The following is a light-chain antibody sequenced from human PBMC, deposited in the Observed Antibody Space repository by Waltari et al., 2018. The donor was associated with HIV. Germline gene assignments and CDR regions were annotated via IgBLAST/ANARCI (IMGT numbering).Light chain of an antibody. Sequence: QSALTQPASVSGSPGQSITISCSGTNNYNHVSWYHQYPGKAPKLLLYDVSKRPSGVSNRFAGAKSGNTASLTISGLQAEDEGDYHCCSYAGGSTLVFGGGTKLTVL. V-gene: IGLV2-23*02. CDR2: DVS. J-gene: IGLJ2*01. CDR1: NNYNH. CDR3: CSYAGGSTLV.